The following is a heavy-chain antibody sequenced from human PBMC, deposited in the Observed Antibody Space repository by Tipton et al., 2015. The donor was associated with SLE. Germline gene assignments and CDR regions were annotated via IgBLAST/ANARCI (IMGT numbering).Heavy chain of an antibody. CDR1: GGSISSNNW. CDR3: VRLRSKVLIDY. V-gene: IGHV4-4*02. D-gene: IGHD2-8*01. Sequence: TLSLTCDVSGGSISSNNWWSWVRQPPGKGLEWIGEIDHYGSTNYNPSLKSRVTISADTSKNQFSLEVRSVTAADTAVYYCVRLRSKVLIDYWGQGTLVTVSS. J-gene: IGHJ4*02. CDR2: IDHYGST.